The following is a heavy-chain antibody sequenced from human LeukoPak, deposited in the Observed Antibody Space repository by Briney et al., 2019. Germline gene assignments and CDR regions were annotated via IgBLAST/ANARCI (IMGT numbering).Heavy chain of an antibody. CDR3: ARDGMVKQQLVPSLDY. V-gene: IGHV3-30*16. Sequence: GSSLRLLCAVSGYTFNRYDMQCARDARGKGLEWVGDISYDESNKYYADSVKGRFTITRENSKNTLYLQMNRLRAEDTAVYYCARDGMVKQQLVPSLDYWGHGTLVTVSS. CDR1: GYTFNRYD. CDR2: ISYDESNK. D-gene: IGHD6-13*01. J-gene: IGHJ4*01.